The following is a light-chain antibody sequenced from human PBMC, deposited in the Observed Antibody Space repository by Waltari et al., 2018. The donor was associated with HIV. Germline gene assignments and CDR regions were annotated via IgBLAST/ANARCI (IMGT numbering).Light chain of an antibody. V-gene: IGLV2-23*02. J-gene: IGLJ1*01. CDR2: EVS. CDR1: SSDVGGYNL. CDR3: CSYAGSSTPYF. Sequence: QSALTQPASVSGSPGQSITISCTGTSSDVGGYNLVSWDQQPPGKAPKPMIYEVSKRPSGVSNRFSGSKPGNTASLTISGLHAEDEADYFCCSYAGSSTPYFFGTGTKFTVL.